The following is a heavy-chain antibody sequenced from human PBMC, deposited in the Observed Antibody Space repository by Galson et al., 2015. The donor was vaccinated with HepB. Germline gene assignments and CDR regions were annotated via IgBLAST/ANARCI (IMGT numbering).Heavy chain of an antibody. CDR2: IIPIFGTA. V-gene: IGHV1-69*13. D-gene: IGHD4-17*01. CDR3: AETDGDLDYYYGMDV. CDR1: GGTFSSYA. Sequence: SVKVSCKASGGTFSSYAISWVRQAPGQGLEWMGGIIPIFGTANYAQKFQGRVTITADESTSTAYMELSSLRSEDTAVYYCAETDGDLDYYYGMDVWGQGTTVTVSS. J-gene: IGHJ6*02.